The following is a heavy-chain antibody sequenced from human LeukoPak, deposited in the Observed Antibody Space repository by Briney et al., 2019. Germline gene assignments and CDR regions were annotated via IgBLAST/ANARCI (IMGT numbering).Heavy chain of an antibody. V-gene: IGHV4-61*01. J-gene: IGHJ4*02. Sequence: SSETLSLTCTVSGGSISSSSYYWSWIRQPPGKGLEWIGYIYNSGSTNYNPSLKSRVTISVDTSKNQFSLKLSSVTAADTAVYYCARYQRGYGDHWGQGTLVTVSS. D-gene: IGHD5-18*01. CDR2: IYNSGST. CDR3: ARYQRGYGDH. CDR1: GGSISSSSYY.